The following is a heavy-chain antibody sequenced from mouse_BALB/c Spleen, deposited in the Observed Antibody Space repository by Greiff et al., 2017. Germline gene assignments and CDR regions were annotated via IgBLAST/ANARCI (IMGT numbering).Heavy chain of an antibody. Sequence: VQLQQSGAELVKPGASVKLSCTASGFNIKDTYMHWVKQRPEQGLEWIGRIDPANGNTKYDPKFQGKATITADTSSNTAYLQLSSLTSEDTAVYYCNAGSRGDAMDYWGQGTSVTVSS. D-gene: IGHD1-1*01. V-gene: IGHV14-3*02. CDR3: NAGSRGDAMDY. CDR2: IDPANGNT. J-gene: IGHJ4*01. CDR1: GFNIKDTY.